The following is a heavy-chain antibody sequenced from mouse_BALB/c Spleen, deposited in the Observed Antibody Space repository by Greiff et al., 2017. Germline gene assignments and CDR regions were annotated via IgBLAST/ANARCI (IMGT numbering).Heavy chain of an antibody. V-gene: IGHV5-6-3*01. CDR2: INSNGGST. CDR1: GFTFSSYG. D-gene: IGHD2-3*01. Sequence: EVKLVESGGGLVQPGGSLKLSCAASGFTFSSYGMSWVRQTPDKRLELVATINSNGGSTYYPDSVKGRFTISRDTAQNTLYLQMSSLKSEDTAMYYCARDGGWLLPLDYWGQGTTLTVSS. CDR3: ARDGGWLLPLDY. J-gene: IGHJ2*01.